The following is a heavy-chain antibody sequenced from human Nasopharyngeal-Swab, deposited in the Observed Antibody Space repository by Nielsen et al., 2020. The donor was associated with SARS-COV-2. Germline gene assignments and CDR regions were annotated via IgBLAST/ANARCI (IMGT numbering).Heavy chain of an antibody. V-gene: IGHV3-7*03. CDR3: AKDWHGSGSYLPYFQH. CDR1: GFTFSNYW. CDR2: IKQDGSEK. D-gene: IGHD3-10*01. J-gene: IGHJ1*01. Sequence: GESLKISCAASGFTFSNYWMSWVRQAPGKGLEWVANIKQDGSEKYYVDSVKGRFTISRDNAKNSLFLQMNSLRAEDTAVFYCAKDWHGSGSYLPYFQHWGQGTLVTVSS.